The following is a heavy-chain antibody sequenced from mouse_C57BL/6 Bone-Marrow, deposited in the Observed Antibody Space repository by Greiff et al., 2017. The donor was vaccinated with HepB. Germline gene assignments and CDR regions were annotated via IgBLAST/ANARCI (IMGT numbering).Heavy chain of an antibody. D-gene: IGHD1-1*01. V-gene: IGHV1-82*01. CDR1: GYAFSSSW. J-gene: IGHJ4*01. CDR3: AREGNYGSHYAMDY. Sequence: QVQLQQSGPELVKPGASVKISCKASGYAFSSSWMNWVKQRPGKGLEWIGRIYPGDGDTNYNGKFKGKATLTADKSSSTAYMQLSSLTSEDSAVYFCAREGNYGSHYAMDYWGQGTSVTVSS. CDR2: IYPGDGDT.